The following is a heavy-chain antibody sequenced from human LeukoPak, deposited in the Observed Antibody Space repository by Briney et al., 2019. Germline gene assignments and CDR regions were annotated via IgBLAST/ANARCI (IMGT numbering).Heavy chain of an antibody. CDR1: GGSISSYY. CDR3: ARESSGWYRAFDY. J-gene: IGHJ4*02. CDR2: IYYSGST. Sequence: SETLSLTCTVSGGSISSYYWSWIRQPPGKGLEYLGYIYYSGSTNYNPSLKSRVTISVDTSKNQFSLKLSSVTAADTAVYYCARESSGWYRAFDYWGQGTLVTVSS. V-gene: IGHV4-59*01. D-gene: IGHD6-19*01.